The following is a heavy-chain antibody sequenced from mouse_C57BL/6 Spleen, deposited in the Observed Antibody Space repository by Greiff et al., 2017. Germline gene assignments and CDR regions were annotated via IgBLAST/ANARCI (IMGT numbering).Heavy chain of an antibody. CDR3: AREDYGSSPYYAMDY. D-gene: IGHD1-1*01. V-gene: IGHV1-82*01. CDR1: GYAFSSSW. J-gene: IGHJ4*01. Sequence: QVQLQQSGPELVKPGASVKISCKASGYAFSSSWMNWVKQRPGKGLEWIGGIYPGDGDTNYNGKFKGKATLTVDKSSSTAYIQLSSLTSEDSAVYFCAREDYGSSPYYAMDYWGQGTSVTVSS. CDR2: IYPGDGDT.